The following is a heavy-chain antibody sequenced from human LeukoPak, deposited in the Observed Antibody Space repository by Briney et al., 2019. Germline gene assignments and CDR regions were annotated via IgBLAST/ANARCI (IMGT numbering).Heavy chain of an antibody. CDR3: ARELWTTYYYDSSGYYSAD. CDR2: IYYSGST. Sequence: SETLSLTCTVSGGSISSNSYYWDWIRQPPGKGLEWIGSIYYSGSTYYNPSLKSRVTISVDTSKNQFSLKLSSVTAADTAVYYCARELWTTYYYDSSGYYSADWGQGTLVTVSS. V-gene: IGHV4-39*07. J-gene: IGHJ4*02. D-gene: IGHD3-22*01. CDR1: GGSISSNSYY.